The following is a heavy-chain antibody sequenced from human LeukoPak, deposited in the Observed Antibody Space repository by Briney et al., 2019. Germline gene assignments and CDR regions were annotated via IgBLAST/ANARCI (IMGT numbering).Heavy chain of an antibody. D-gene: IGHD3-10*01. CDR2: IRYDGSNK. CDR1: GFTFSSYG. Sequence: GGSLRLSCAASGFTFSSYGMHWVRQAPGKGLEWVAFIRYDGSNKYYADSVKGRFTISRDNSKNTLYLQMNSLRADDTAVYYCARVLLWFGEPSSFYYWGQGTLVTVSS. J-gene: IGHJ4*02. V-gene: IGHV3-30*02. CDR3: ARVLLWFGEPSSFYY.